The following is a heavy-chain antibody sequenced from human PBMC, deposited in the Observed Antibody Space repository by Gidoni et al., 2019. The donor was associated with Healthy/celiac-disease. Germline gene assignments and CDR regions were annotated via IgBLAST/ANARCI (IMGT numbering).Heavy chain of an antibody. CDR1: GFTVSSNY. Sequence: EVQLVETGGGLIQPGGSLRLSCAASGFTVSSNYMSWVRQAPGKGLEWVSVIYSGGSTYYADSVKGRFTISRDNSKNTLYLQMNSLRAEDTAVYYCARVVVVGSHDAFDIWGQGTMVTVSS. CDR2: IYSGGST. D-gene: IGHD2-21*01. V-gene: IGHV3-53*02. CDR3: ARVVVVGSHDAFDI. J-gene: IGHJ3*02.